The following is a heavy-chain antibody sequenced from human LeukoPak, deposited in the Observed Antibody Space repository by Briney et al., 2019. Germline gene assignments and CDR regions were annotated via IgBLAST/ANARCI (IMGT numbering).Heavy chain of an antibody. V-gene: IGHV1-69*05. CDR1: GYTFTSYH. Sequence: ASVKVSCKASGYTFTSYHMHWVRQAPGQGLEWMGRIIPIFGTANYAQKFQGRVTITTDESTSTAYMELRSLRSEDTAVYYCAKDLDHAVMGSDAFDIWGQGTMVTVSS. D-gene: IGHD3-16*01. CDR3: AKDLDHAVMGSDAFDI. J-gene: IGHJ3*02. CDR2: IIPIFGTA.